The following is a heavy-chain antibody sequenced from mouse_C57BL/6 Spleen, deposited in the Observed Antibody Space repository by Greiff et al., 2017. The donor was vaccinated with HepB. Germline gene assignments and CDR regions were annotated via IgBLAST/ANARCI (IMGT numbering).Heavy chain of an antibody. CDR2: IYPGDGDT. J-gene: IGHJ2*01. V-gene: IGHV1-82*01. D-gene: IGHD1-1*01. CDR1: GYAFSSSW. CDR3: ARWATTVVATNFDY. Sequence: VQLQQSGPELVKPGASVKISCKASGYAFSSSWMNWVKQRPGKGLEWIGRIYPGDGDTNYNGKFKGKATLTADKSSSTAYMQLSSLTSEDSAVYFCARWATTVVATNFDYWGQGTTLTVSS.